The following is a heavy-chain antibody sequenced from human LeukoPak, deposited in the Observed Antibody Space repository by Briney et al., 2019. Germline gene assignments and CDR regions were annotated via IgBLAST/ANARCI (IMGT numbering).Heavy chain of an antibody. Sequence: SETLSLTCTVSGGSISSSSYYWSWIRQPPGKGLEWIGEITHTGSTNYNPSLKSRVTISVDTSKNQFSLKLSSVTAADTAVYYCARSYSRFYYYYMDVWGKGTTVTVSS. CDR2: ITHTGST. CDR1: GGSISSSSYY. J-gene: IGHJ6*03. V-gene: IGHV4-39*07. D-gene: IGHD6-13*01. CDR3: ARSYSRFYYYYMDV.